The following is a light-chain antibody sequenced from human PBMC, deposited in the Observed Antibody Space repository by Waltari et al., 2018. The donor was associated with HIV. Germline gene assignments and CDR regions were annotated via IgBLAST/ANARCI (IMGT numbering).Light chain of an antibody. CDR2: EVS. Sequence: QSALTQPPSASGSPGQSVTISCPVTSSDVGPYDYVYWYQQHPGKAPKLRIYEVSKRPSGVPDRFSGSKSANTASLTVSGLQEDDEADYYCSSYAGSNNLVFGGGTKLTVL. CDR1: SSDVGPYDY. V-gene: IGLV2-8*01. CDR3: SSYAGSNNLV. J-gene: IGLJ3*02.